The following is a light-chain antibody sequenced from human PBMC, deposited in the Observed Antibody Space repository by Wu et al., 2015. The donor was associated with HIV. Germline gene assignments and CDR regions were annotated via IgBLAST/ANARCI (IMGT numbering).Light chain of an antibody. Sequence: DIQMTQSPSSLSASVGDRVTITCRTSQNIWTFVNWYQHKPGKAPKLLIYGASTLQTGVPSRFGGGGSGTDFTLTINSLRPEDFATYYCQQSLTSPLTFGGGTKVDIK. CDR3: QQSLTSPLT. V-gene: IGKV1-39*01. CDR2: GAS. J-gene: IGKJ4*01. CDR1: QNIWTF.